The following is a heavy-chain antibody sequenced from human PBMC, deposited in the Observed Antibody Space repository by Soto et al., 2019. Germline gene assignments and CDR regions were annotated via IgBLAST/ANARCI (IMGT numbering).Heavy chain of an antibody. J-gene: IGHJ6*02. D-gene: IGHD3-3*01. CDR2: IYTSGST. Sequence: SVTLSLTCTVSGGSIGSYYWSWIRQPAGKGLEWIGRIYTSGSTNYNPSLKSRVTMSVDTSKNQFSLKLSSVTAAHTAVYYCARVAYYDFWKHPPEDNYGMDVRGQGTTVTVSS. CDR3: ARVAYYDFWKHPPEDNYGMDV. CDR1: GGSIGSYY. V-gene: IGHV4-4*07.